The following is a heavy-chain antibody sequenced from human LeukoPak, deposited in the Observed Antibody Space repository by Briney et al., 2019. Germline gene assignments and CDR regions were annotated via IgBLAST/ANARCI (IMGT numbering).Heavy chain of an antibody. CDR2: ISGSGGSA. J-gene: IGHJ3*02. D-gene: IGHD3-10*01. V-gene: IGHV3-23*01. Sequence: GGSLRLSCAASGFTFSSYAMSWVRQAPGKGLEWVSSISGSGGSAYYADSVKGRFTISRDKSKSTLYLQMNSKRAEDTAVYYCGKRKGSAFDIWGQGTMVTVSS. CDR3: GKRKGSAFDI. CDR1: GFTFSSYA.